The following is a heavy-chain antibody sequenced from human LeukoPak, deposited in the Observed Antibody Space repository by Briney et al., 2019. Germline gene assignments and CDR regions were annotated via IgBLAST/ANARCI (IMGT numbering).Heavy chain of an antibody. D-gene: IGHD2-2*01. CDR3: ARSDCSTTSCVAYYGMDV. V-gene: IGHV4-59*08. CDR1: GGSISNYY. Sequence: PSETLSLTCTVSGGSISNYYWNWIRQPPGKGLEWIGYICYSGSTNYNPSLKSRVTISVDTSKNQFSLKLSSMTAADTAVYYCARSDCSTTSCVAYYGMDVWGQGTTVTVSS. J-gene: IGHJ6*02. CDR2: ICYSGST.